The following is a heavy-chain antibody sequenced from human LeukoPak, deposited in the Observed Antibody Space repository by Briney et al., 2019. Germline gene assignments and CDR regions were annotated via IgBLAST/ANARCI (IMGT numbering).Heavy chain of an antibody. V-gene: IGHV4-61*08. CDR3: ARSQTPGCSFCWFDP. D-gene: IGHD3-10*02. Sequence: PSETLSLTCTVSGGSVSSNGYFWNWIRQPPGKGLEWIGYIYYSGSTNYNPSLKSRVTISVDTSKNQFSLKLSSVTAADTAVYYCARSQTPGCSFCWFDPWGQGTLVTVSS. CDR2: IYYSGST. CDR1: GGSVSSNGYF. J-gene: IGHJ5*02.